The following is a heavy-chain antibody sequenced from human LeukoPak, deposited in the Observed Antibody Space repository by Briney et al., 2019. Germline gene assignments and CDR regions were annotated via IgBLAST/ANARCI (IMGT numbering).Heavy chain of an antibody. CDR1: GFTFSSYA. V-gene: IGHV3-23*01. Sequence: GGSLRLSCAASGFTFSSYAMSRVRQAPGKGLEWVSAISGSGGSTYYADSVKGRFTISRDNSKNTLYLQMNSLRAEDTAVYYCAKDSGGELFFDYWGQGTLVTVSS. CDR2: ISGSGGST. J-gene: IGHJ4*02. D-gene: IGHD3-10*01. CDR3: AKDSGGELFFDY.